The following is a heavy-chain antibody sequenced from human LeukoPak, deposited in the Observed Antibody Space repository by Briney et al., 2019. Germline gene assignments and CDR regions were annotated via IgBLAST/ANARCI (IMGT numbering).Heavy chain of an antibody. CDR2: IYYSGST. V-gene: IGHV4-39*01. CDR3: ARHEYSGSYYGLSWFDP. CDR1: GGSISSSGYY. J-gene: IGHJ5*02. D-gene: IGHD1-26*01. Sequence: SSETLSLTCTVSGGSISSSGYYWGWIRQPPGKGLEWSASIYYSGSTYYNPSLKSRVTISVDTSKNQLSLKLSSLTAADTAVYYRARHEYSGSYYGLSWFDPWGQGTLVTVSS.